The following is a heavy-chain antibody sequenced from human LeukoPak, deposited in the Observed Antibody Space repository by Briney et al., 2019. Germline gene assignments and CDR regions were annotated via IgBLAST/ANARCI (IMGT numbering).Heavy chain of an antibody. V-gene: IGHV4-59*01. D-gene: IGHD2-2*01. CDR3: ARIYCTSTSCLDY. CDR2: IYYSGST. CDR1: GGSISSYY. J-gene: IGHJ4*02. Sequence: SETLSLTCTVSGGSISSYYWSWIRQPPGKGLEWIGYIYYSGSTNYNPSLKSRVTISVDTSKNQFSLKLSSVTAADTAVYYCARIYCTSTSCLDYWGQGILVTVSS.